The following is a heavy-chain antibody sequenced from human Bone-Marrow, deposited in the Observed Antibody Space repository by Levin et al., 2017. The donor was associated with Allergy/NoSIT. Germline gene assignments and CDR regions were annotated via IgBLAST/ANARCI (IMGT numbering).Heavy chain of an antibody. CDR1: GFTFSSYP. D-gene: IGHD1-26*01. Sequence: GESLKISCAASGFTFSSYPMNWVRQAPGKGLEWVSSISGTGVTTKYADSVKGRFTISRDNSQNTLYLQMNNLRADDTAVYYCAKALSEGSDPRRFDYWGQGTLVTVSS. CDR2: ISGTGVTT. V-gene: IGHV3-23*01. CDR3: AKALSEGSDPRRFDY. J-gene: IGHJ4*02.